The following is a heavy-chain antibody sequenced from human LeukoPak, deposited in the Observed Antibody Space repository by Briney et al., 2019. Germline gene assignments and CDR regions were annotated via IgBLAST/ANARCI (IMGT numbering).Heavy chain of an antibody. Sequence: SETLSLTCAVYGGSFSGYYWSWIRQPPGKGLEWVGEINHSGSTNYNPSLKSRGTISVGTSKNQFSLKLSSVTAADTAVYYCARGYSSDGAFDYWGQGTLVTVSS. CDR2: INHSGST. CDR1: GGSFSGYY. V-gene: IGHV4-34*01. D-gene: IGHD3-22*01. J-gene: IGHJ4*02. CDR3: ARGYSSDGAFDY.